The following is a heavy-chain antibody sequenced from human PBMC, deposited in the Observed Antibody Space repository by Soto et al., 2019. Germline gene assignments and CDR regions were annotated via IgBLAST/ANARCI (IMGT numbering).Heavy chain of an antibody. V-gene: IGHV3-30*18. D-gene: IGHD3-3*01. J-gene: IGHJ6*02. CDR3: AKDVLRFLEWLAFYGMDV. CDR1: GFTFSGYG. CDR2: ISYDGSNK. Sequence: QVQLVESGGGVVQPGRSLRLSCAASGFTFSGYGMHWVRQAPGKGLEWVAVISYDGSNKYYADSVKGRFTISRDNSKNTLYLQMNSLRAEDTAVYYCAKDVLRFLEWLAFYGMDVWGQGTTVTVSS.